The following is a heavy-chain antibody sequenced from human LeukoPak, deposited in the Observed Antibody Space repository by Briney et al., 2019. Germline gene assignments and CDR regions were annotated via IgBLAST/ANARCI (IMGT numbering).Heavy chain of an antibody. D-gene: IGHD3-9*01. CDR2: ITGSGTST. V-gene: IGHV3-23*01. Sequence: GASLRLSCVASGFTFSNYALSWVRQAPGKGLEWVSAITGSGTSTYYADSLKGRFTISRDNSKNTVFLQMNSLRHEDTAIYYCVIWGDYDVLTGYYVPDYWGQGTLVTVSS. J-gene: IGHJ4*02. CDR3: VIWGDYDVLTGYYVPDY. CDR1: GFTFSNYA.